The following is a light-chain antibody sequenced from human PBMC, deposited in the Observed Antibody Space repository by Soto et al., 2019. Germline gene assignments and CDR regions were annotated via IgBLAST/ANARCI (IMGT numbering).Light chain of an antibody. J-gene: IGKJ4*01. CDR2: GAS. V-gene: IGKV3-20*01. CDR3: PQYGSSPLT. Sequence: EIVLTQSPGTLSLSPGERATLSCRASQSVSSSYLAWYQQKPGQAPRLLIYGASSRATGIPDRFSGSGSGTDFTLTISRLEPEDFAVYYCPQYGSSPLTFGGGTKLDIK. CDR1: QSVSSSY.